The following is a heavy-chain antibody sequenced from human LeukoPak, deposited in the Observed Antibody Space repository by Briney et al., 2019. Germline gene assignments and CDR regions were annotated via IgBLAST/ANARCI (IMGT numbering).Heavy chain of an antibody. D-gene: IGHD4-23*01. CDR2: ISYDGSNK. V-gene: IGHV3-30*18. CDR3: AKVGEEDADYGGNTDAFDI. CDR1: GFTFSSYG. Sequence: GGSLRLSCAASGFTFSSYGMHWVRQAPGEGLEWVAVISYDGSNKYYADSVKGRFTISRDNSKNTLYLQMNSLRAEDTAVYYCAKVGEEDADYGGNTDAFDIWGQGTMVTVSS. J-gene: IGHJ3*02.